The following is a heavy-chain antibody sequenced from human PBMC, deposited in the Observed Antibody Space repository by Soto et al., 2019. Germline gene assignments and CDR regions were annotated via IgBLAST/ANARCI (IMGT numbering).Heavy chain of an antibody. CDR1: GYTFTGYY. J-gene: IGHJ6*02. CDR3: ARDGYGGNYYYGMDV. Sequence: GASVNVSFKASGYTFTGYYMHWVRQAPGQGLELMGLINPNSGGTNYAQKFQGWVTMTRXXXXXXAXMXLXXXXSDXTAVYDCARDGYGGNYYYGMDVWGQGTTVTVSS. V-gene: IGHV1-2*04. D-gene: IGHD2-15*01. CDR2: INPNSGGT.